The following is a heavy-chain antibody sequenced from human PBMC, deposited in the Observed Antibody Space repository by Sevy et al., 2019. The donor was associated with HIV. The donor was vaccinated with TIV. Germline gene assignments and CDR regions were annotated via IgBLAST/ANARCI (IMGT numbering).Heavy chain of an antibody. J-gene: IGHJ4*02. D-gene: IGHD2-8*01. Sequence: GGSLRLSCAASGFTFSSYWMSWVRQAPGKGLEWVANIKQDGSEKYYVDSVKGRFTISRDNAKNSLYLQMNGLRAEDTAVYYCARDRCTNGVCYHFDYWGQGTLVTVSS. V-gene: IGHV3-7*01. CDR3: ARDRCTNGVCYHFDY. CDR2: IKQDGSEK. CDR1: GFTFSSYW.